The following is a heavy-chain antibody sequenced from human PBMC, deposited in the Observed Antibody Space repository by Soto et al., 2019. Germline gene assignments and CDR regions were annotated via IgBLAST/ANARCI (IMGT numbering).Heavy chain of an antibody. CDR3: ARGRQVEMATILI. J-gene: IGHJ3*02. D-gene: IGHD5-12*01. CDR1: GYSVSSGYY. V-gene: IGHV4-38-2*01. CDR2: MYHSGNT. Sequence: SETLSLTCAVSGYSVSSGYYWAWIRQPPGKGLEWIGSMYHSGNTYHNPSLKSRVTISVDTSKNQFSLKLSSVTAADTAVYYCARGRQVEMATILIWGQGTMVTVSS.